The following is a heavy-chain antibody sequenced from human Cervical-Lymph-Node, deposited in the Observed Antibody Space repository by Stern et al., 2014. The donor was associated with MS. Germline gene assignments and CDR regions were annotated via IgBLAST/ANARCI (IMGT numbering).Heavy chain of an antibody. V-gene: IGHV3-30-3*01. D-gene: IGHD3-10*01. CDR2: TSYDGTNK. J-gene: IGHJ4*02. Sequence: VQLVESGGGVVQPGRALRLSCVASGFTFSDYAMSWVRQAPGKGLEWVALTSYDGTNKYCADSVKARFTISRDNSKRTLSLLINSLRAEDTAVYYCARKVTGRHYFDYWGQGTLVTVSS. CDR3: ARKVTGRHYFDY. CDR1: GFTFSDYA.